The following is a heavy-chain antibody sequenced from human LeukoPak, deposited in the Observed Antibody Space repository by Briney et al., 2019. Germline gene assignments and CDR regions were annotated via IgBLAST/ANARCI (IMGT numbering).Heavy chain of an antibody. CDR3: AKATDYGDYFDY. D-gene: IGHD4-17*01. V-gene: IGHV3-23*01. CDR1: GFTFSSYA. Sequence: GSLRLSCAASGFTFSSYAMSWVRQAPGKGLEWVSAISGSGGSTYYADSVKGRFTISRDNSKNTLYLQMNSQRAEDTAVYYCAKATDYGDYFDYWGQGTLVTVSS. CDR2: ISGSGGST. J-gene: IGHJ4*02.